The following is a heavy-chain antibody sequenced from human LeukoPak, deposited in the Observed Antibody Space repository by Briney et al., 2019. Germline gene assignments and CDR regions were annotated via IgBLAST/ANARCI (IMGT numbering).Heavy chain of an antibody. V-gene: IGHV1-69*13. CDR2: IIPIFGTA. CDR1: GGTFSSYA. J-gene: IGHJ6*03. CDR3: ARDTLYSSSWYGYYYYYMDV. D-gene: IGHD6-13*01. Sequence: SVKVSCKASGGTFSSYAISWVRQAPGQGLEWMGGIIPIFGTANYAQKFQGRVTITADESTSTAYMELSSLRSEDTAVYYCARDTLYSSSWYGYYYYYMDVWGKGTTVTVSS.